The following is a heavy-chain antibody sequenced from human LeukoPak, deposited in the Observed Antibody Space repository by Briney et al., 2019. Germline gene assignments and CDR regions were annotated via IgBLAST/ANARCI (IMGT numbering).Heavy chain of an antibody. CDR1: GFNFDDNV. D-gene: IGHD4/OR15-4a*01. CDR2: ISDDGYGT. J-gene: IGHJ4*02. CDR3: ATMGPLDY. Sequence: GGSLRLSCAASGFNFDDNVMHWVRQAPGKGLEWGSLISDDGYGTYYADSVKGRFTISRDNSKNSLYLQMNSLRSEDTALYYCATMGPLDYWGQGTLVTVSS. V-gene: IGHV3-43*02.